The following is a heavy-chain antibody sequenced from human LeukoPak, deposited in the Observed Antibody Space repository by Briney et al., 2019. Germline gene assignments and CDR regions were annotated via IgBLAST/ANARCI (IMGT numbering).Heavy chain of an antibody. D-gene: IGHD6-19*01. J-gene: IGHJ3*02. Sequence: GVLRLSCAASGFTFSSYAMSWVRQAPGKGLEWVSAISGSGGSTYYADSVKGRFTISRDNSKNTLYLQMNSLRAEDTAVYYCAREVWSGWYDDALIGEAFDNWGQGTMVTVSS. CDR3: AREVWSGWYDDALIGEAFDN. CDR1: GFTFSSYA. V-gene: IGHV3-23*01. CDR2: ISGSGGST.